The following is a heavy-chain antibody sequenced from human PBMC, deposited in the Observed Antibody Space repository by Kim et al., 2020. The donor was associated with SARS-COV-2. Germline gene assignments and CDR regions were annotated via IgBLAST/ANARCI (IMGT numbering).Heavy chain of an antibody. D-gene: IGHD6-13*01. CDR3: VSSWYSYYYYGMDV. J-gene: IGHJ6*02. CDR1: GGSISSSSYY. Sequence: SETLSLTCTVSGGSISSSSYYWGWIRQPPGKGLEWIGSIYYSGSTYYNPSLKSRVTISVDTSKNQFSLKLSSVTAADTAVYYCVSSWYSYYYYGMDVWGQGTTVTVSS. CDR2: IYYSGST. V-gene: IGHV4-39*01.